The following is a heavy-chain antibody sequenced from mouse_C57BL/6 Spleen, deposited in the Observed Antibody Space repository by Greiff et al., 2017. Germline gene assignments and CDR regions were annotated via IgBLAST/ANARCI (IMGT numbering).Heavy chain of an antibody. Sequence: EVQLQQSGPGLVKPSQSLSLTCSVTGYSITSGYYWNWIRQFPGNKLEWMGYISYDGSNNYNPSLKNRISITRDTSKNQFFLKLNSVTTEDTATYYCASYDYVWFAYWGQGTLVTVSA. V-gene: IGHV3-6*01. CDR3: ASYDYVWFAY. D-gene: IGHD2-4*01. J-gene: IGHJ3*01. CDR2: ISYDGSN. CDR1: GYSITSGYY.